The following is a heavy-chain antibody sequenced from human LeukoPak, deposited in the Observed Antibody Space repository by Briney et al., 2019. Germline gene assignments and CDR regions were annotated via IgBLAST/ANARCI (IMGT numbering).Heavy chain of an antibody. V-gene: IGHV1-18*01. J-gene: IGHJ4*02. Sequence: ASVKVSCKASGYTFTSYGISLVRQAPGQGLEWMGWISAYNGNTNYAQKLQGRVTMTTDTSTSTAYMELRSLRSDDTAVYYCARDITPPYYDFWSGQTGGNDYWGQGTLVTVSS. CDR1: GYTFTSYG. CDR3: ARDITPPYYDFWSGQTGGNDY. D-gene: IGHD3-3*01. CDR2: ISAYNGNT.